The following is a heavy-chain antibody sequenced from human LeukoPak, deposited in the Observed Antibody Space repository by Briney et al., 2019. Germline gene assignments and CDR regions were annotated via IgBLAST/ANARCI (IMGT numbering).Heavy chain of an antibody. Sequence: GESLKISCKGSGYSFTSYWIGWVRQMPGKGLEWMGIIYPGDSDTRYSPSFRGQVTISADKSISTAYLQWSSLKASDTAMYYCARHPIYDSSGYYFFDYWGQGTLVTVSS. CDR2: IYPGDSDT. CDR1: GYSFTSYW. V-gene: IGHV5-51*01. CDR3: ARHPIYDSSGYYFFDY. J-gene: IGHJ4*02. D-gene: IGHD3-22*01.